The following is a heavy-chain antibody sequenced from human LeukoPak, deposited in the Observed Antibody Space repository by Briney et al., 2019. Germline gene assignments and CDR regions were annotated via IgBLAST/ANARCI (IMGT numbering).Heavy chain of an antibody. CDR1: VYTLTSYV. CDR2: ISAYNGNT. J-gene: IGHJ6*02. D-gene: IGHD5-18*01. CDR3: ASPNAPRYSEGYYYGMDV. V-gene: IGHV1-18*01. Sequence: ASVKVSCQASVYTLTSYVISGVRQAPGQGLEWMGWISAYNGNTNYAQKIQGKFTMTTDTSTSTAYMELRSLRSDDTAVYYCASPNAPRYSEGYYYGMDVWGQGTTVTVSS.